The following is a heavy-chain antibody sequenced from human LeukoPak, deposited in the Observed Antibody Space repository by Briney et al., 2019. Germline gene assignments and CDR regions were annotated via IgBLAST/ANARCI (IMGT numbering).Heavy chain of an antibody. CDR3: ASARIAVAGTYYFDY. CDR2: IYHSGST. CDR1: GGSISSSNW. V-gene: IGHV4-4*02. D-gene: IGHD6-19*01. J-gene: IGHJ4*02. Sequence: SGTLSLTCAVSGGSISSSNWWSWVRQPPGKGLEWIGEIYHSGSTNYNPSLKSRVTISVDKSKNQLSLKLSSVTAADTAVYYCASARIAVAGTYYFDYWGQGTLVTVSS.